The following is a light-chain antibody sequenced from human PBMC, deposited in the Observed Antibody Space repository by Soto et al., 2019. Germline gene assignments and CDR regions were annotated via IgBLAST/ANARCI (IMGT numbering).Light chain of an antibody. CDR3: SSYTSSSTVV. CDR2: DVS. CDR1: TSDVGGYNY. Sequence: QSALTQPASVSGSPGQSITISCTGTTSDVGGYNYVSWDQQHPGKAPNLMIYDVSNRPSGVSNRFSGSKSGNTASLTISGLQAEDEADYYCSSYTSSSTVVFGGGTKLTVL. V-gene: IGLV2-14*01. J-gene: IGLJ2*01.